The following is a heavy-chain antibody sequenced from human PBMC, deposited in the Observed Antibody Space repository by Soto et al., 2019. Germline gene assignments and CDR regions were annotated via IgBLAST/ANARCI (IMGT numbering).Heavy chain of an antibody. CDR2: IIPLFGTA. CDR3: ASSSGNNYGVGTNYYFDY. Sequence: QVQLVQSGAEVKKPGSSVKVSCKTSGGTFSTYSIVWVRQAPGEGLEWMGGIIPLFGTANYAQKFQDRVTITADKSTNTAFMELSSLKSEDTAMYYCASSSGNNYGVGTNYYFDYLGQGTLVTVSS. J-gene: IGHJ4*02. CDR1: GGTFSTYS. V-gene: IGHV1-69*06. D-gene: IGHD1-26*01.